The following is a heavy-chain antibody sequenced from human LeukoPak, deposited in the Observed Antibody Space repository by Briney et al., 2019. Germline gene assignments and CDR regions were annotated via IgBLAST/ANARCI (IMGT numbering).Heavy chain of an antibody. D-gene: IGHD6-6*01. J-gene: IGHJ4*02. CDR1: GFTFSSNG. CDR3: ARDSGFSGTQRGEY. CDR2: IQYDGSNK. V-gene: IGHV3-30*02. Sequence: GGSLRLSCVASGFTFSSNGMHWVRQAPGKGLEWVTFIQYDGSNKYCPDSVKGRFTISRDNSKNTLYLQMNSLRAEDTAVYYCARDSGFSGTQRGEYWGQGTLVTVSS.